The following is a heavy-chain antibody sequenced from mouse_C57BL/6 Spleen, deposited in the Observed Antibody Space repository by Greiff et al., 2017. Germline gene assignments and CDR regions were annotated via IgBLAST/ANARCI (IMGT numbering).Heavy chain of an antibody. CDR1: GYTFTDYN. Sequence: VQLQQSGPELVKPGASVKMSCKASGYTFTDYNMHWVKQSHGKSLEWIGYINPNNGGTSYNQKFKGKATLTVNKSSSTAYMELRSLTSEDSAVYYCARGRLYYGSSDGFAYWGQGTLVTVSA. J-gene: IGHJ3*01. V-gene: IGHV1-22*01. D-gene: IGHD1-1*01. CDR3: ARGRLYYGSSDGFAY. CDR2: INPNNGGT.